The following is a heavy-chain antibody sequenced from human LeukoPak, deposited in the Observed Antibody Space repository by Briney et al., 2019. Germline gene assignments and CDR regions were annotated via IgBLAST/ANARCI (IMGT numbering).Heavy chain of an antibody. J-gene: IGHJ6*03. CDR3: ARLREPRYSSGWYSTEYYYYMDV. D-gene: IGHD6-19*01. Sequence: GGSLRLSCAASGFTFSSYWMSWVRQAPGKGLEWVANIKQDGSEKYYVDSVKGRFTISRDNAKNSLYLQMNSLRAEDTAVYYCARLREPRYSSGWYSTEYYYYMDVWGKGTTVTVSS. V-gene: IGHV3-7*01. CDR2: IKQDGSEK. CDR1: GFTFSSYW.